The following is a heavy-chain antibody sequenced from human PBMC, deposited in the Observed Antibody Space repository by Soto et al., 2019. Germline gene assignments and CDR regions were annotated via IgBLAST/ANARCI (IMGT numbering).Heavy chain of an antibody. CDR1: GGSISSGGYY. J-gene: IGHJ6*02. V-gene: IGHV4-31*03. Sequence: QVQLQESGPGLVKPSQTLSLTCTVSGGSISSGGYYWSWIRQHPGKGLEWIGYIYYSGSTYYNPSLKGRVTQSIDPFKNPFSLKPSSLPAADTAVYYWARGRIQLWIPPPLYYGMDVWGQGTTVTVSS. CDR3: ARGRIQLWIPPPLYYGMDV. CDR2: IYYSGST. D-gene: IGHD5-18*01.